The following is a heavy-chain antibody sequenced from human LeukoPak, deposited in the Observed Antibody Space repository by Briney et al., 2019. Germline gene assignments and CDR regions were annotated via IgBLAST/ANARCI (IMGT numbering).Heavy chain of an antibody. D-gene: IGHD3-10*01. V-gene: IGHV1-2*02. CDR3: ARPAYYYGAVSWPY. J-gene: IGHJ4*02. CDR1: GYIFSDYY. CDR2: INPNSGDT. Sequence: ASVKVSCKASGYIFSDYYIHWVRQAPGQGLEWMGWINPNSGDTNYAQRFQGRVTMTRDTPINTAYMELSRLTSDDTAVYYRARPAYYYGAVSWPYWGQGSLVTVSS.